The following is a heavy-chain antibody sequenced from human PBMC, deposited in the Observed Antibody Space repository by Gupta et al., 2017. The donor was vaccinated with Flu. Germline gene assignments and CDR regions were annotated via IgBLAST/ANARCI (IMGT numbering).Heavy chain of an antibody. CDR1: GFTFSSYG. Sequence: QVQLVESGGGVVQPGRSLRLSCAASGFTFSSYGMHWVRQAPGKGLEWGAVISYDGSNKYDADSVKGRFTISRDNSKNTLYLQMNSLRAEDTAVYYCAKDHAGDYEHGNYFDYWGQGTLVTVSS. CDR3: AKDHAGDYEHGNYFDY. D-gene: IGHD4-17*01. V-gene: IGHV3-30*18. J-gene: IGHJ4*02. CDR2: ISYDGSNK.